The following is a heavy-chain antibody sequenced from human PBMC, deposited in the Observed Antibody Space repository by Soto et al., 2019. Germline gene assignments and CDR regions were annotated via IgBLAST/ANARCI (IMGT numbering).Heavy chain of an antibody. D-gene: IGHD1-20*01. V-gene: IGHV4-39*01. Sequence: SETLSLTCTVSSGSISVTNVFWGWVRQPPGKGLEWIGNIDYSGTAYFSPSLATRVTFHVDTSKNQFSLTLYSVTAADTAVYYCARITGRHLDYWGQGILVTVSS. J-gene: IGHJ4*02. CDR1: SGSISVTNVF. CDR3: ARITGRHLDY. CDR2: IDYSGTA.